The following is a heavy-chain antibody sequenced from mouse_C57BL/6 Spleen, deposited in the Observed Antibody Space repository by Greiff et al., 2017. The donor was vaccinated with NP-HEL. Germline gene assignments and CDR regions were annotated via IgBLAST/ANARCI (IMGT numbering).Heavy chain of an antibody. CDR2: IYPGDGDT. D-gene: IGHD1-1*02. Sequence: LQQSGASVKISCHASGYAFSSYWMNWVKQRPGKGLEWIGQIYPGDGDTNYNGKFKGKATLTADKSSSTAYMQLSSLTSEDSAVYFCARSVERDFDYWGQGTTLTVSS. CDR3: ARSVERDFDY. V-gene: IGHV1-80*01. J-gene: IGHJ2*01. CDR1: GYAFSSYW.